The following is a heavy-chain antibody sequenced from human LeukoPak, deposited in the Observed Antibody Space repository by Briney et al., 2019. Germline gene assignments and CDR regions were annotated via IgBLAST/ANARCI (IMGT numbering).Heavy chain of an antibody. CDR3: ARRNIAPAGDYQYHYMDV. CDR2: IKQDGSEK. Sequence: PGGSLRLSCVVSGFMFSNHWMSWVRQAPGKGLEWVASIKQDGSEKLYVDSVKGRFTISRDNAKNSLYLHMNSLRAEDTAVYYCARRNIAPAGDYQYHYMDVWGKGSTVTVSS. J-gene: IGHJ6*03. V-gene: IGHV3-7*01. CDR1: GFMFSNHW. D-gene: IGHD6-13*01.